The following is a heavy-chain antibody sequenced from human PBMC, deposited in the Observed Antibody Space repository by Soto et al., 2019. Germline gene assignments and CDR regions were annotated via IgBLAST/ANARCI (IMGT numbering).Heavy chain of an antibody. V-gene: IGHV4-34*01. Sequence: PSETLSLTCAVYGGSLSGYYWSWIRQPPGKGLEWIGEINHSGSTNYNPSLKSRVTISVDTSKNQFSLKLSSVTAADTAVYYCARYCRSTSCYGGAFDIWGQGTMVTVSS. CDR3: ARYCRSTSCYGGAFDI. J-gene: IGHJ3*02. CDR1: GGSLSGYY. CDR2: INHSGST. D-gene: IGHD2-2*01.